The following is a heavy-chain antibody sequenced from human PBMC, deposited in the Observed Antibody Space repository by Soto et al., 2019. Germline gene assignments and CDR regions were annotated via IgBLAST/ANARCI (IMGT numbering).Heavy chain of an antibody. D-gene: IGHD2-15*01. CDR1: GGTFSSYA. J-gene: IGHJ6*02. Sequence: QVQLVQSGAEVKKPGSSVKVSCKASGGTFSSYAISWVRQAPGQGLEWMGGIIPIFGTANYAQKFQGRVTITADKSTSTAYMELSSLRSEDMAVYYCARIADCSGGSCYSGHHYGMDVWGQGTTVTVSS. V-gene: IGHV1-69*06. CDR3: ARIADCSGGSCYSGHHYGMDV. CDR2: IIPIFGTA.